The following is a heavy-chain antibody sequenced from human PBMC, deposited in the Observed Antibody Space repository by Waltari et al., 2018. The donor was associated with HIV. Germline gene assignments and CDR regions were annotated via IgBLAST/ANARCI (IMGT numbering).Heavy chain of an antibody. D-gene: IGHD2-15*01. V-gene: IGHV3-74*01. Sequence: EVQLVESGGGLVQPGGSLRLSCAASGFTLTTSWLHWVRQVPGKGLVWVSRINPDGTDTRYADSVKGRFTISRDNAKNTVYLQVNSLRGEDTSVYYCARGKDCGGGTCDGYHYYGLDVWGQGTTVTVSS. CDR1: GFTLTTSW. CDR3: ARGKDCGGGTCDGYHYYGLDV. J-gene: IGHJ6*02. CDR2: INPDGTDT.